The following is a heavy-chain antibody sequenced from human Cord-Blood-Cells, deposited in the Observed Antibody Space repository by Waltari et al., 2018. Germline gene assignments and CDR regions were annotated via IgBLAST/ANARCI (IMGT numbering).Heavy chain of an antibody. CDR2: IKRDGSEK. CDR3: ARPTLTVTTGNDAFDI. V-gene: IGHV3-7*01. Sequence: EVQLVESGGGLVQPGGSLRRSCAASGFTFSSYWMSWVRQAPGKGLEWVGNIKRDGSEKYYVDSVKGRFTISRDNAKNSLYLQMNSLRAEDTAVYYCARPTLTVTTGNDAFDIWGQGTMVTVSS. CDR1: GFTFSSYW. J-gene: IGHJ3*02. D-gene: IGHD4-17*01.